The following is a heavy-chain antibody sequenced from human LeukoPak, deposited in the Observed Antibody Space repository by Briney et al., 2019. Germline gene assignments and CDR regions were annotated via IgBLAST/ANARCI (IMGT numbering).Heavy chain of an antibody. Sequence: PSETLSLSCAVYGGSFSDYYWSWIRQSPGRGLEWIGEINQSGSTDYNPSLKSRVIISIDTSKTQFSLKLSSVTAADTAVYYCARDRGAGYFDLWGRGTLFSVSS. CDR2: INQSGST. J-gene: IGHJ2*01. CDR1: GGSFSDYY. CDR3: ARDRGAGYFDL. V-gene: IGHV4-34*01. D-gene: IGHD3-10*01.